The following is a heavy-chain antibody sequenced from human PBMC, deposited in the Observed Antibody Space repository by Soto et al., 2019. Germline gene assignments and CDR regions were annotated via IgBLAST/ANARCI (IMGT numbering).Heavy chain of an antibody. CDR2: ISYDGSNK. V-gene: IGHV3-30-3*01. CDR3: AREYGYSYGTFDF. Sequence: QVQLVESGGGVVQPGRSLRLSCAASGFTFSTYAMHWVRQAPGKGLEWVAGISYDGSNKYYADSVKGRLTISRDNSKNPLYLQMNSLRAEDTSVYYCAREYGYSYGTFDFWGQGTLVTVSS. CDR1: GFTFSTYA. D-gene: IGHD5-18*01. J-gene: IGHJ4*02.